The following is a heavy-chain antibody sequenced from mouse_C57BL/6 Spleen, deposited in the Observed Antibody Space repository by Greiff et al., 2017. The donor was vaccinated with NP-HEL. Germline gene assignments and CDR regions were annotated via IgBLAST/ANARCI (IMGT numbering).Heavy chain of an antibody. Sequence: QVQLQQPGAELVKPGASVKLSCKASGYTFTSYWMHWVKQRPGQGLEWIGMIHPNSGSTNYNEKFKSKATLTVDKSSSTAYMQLSSLTSDDSAVYYCARDSSGFYYFDYWGQGTTLTVSS. D-gene: IGHD3-2*02. V-gene: IGHV1-64*01. J-gene: IGHJ2*01. CDR3: ARDSSGFYYFDY. CDR1: GYTFTSYW. CDR2: IHPNSGST.